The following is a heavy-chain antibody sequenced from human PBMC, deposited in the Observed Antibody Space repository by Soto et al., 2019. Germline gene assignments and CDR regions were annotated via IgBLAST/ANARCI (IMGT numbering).Heavy chain of an antibody. D-gene: IGHD3-22*01. V-gene: IGHV3-23*01. CDR3: AKDPGAGWLQNYFDY. J-gene: IGHJ4*02. Sequence: EVQLLESGGGLVQPGGSLRLSCAASGFTFSSYAMSWVRQAPGKGLEWVSAISGSGGSTYYADSVKGRFTISRDNSKNTLYMQMNSLRAEDTAVYYCAKDPGAGWLQNYFDYWGQGTLVTVSS. CDR1: GFTFSSYA. CDR2: ISGSGGST.